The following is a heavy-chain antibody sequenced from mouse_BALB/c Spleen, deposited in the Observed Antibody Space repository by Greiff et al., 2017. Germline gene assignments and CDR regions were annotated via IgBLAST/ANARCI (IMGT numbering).Heavy chain of an antibody. CDR2: IDPENGNT. CDR1: GFNIKDYY. Sequence: EVKLQQSGAELVRPGALVKLSCKASGFNIKDYYMHWVKQRPEQGLEWIGWIDPENGNTIYDPKFQGKASITADTSSNTAYLQLSSLTSEDTAVYYCARGTHYAMDYWGQGTSVTVSS. CDR3: ARGTHYAMDY. V-gene: IGHV14-1*02. J-gene: IGHJ4*01. D-gene: IGHD2-14*01.